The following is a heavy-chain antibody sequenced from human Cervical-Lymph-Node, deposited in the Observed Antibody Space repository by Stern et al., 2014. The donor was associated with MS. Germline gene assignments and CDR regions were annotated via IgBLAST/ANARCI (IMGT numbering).Heavy chain of an antibody. V-gene: IGHV3-15*01. Sequence: VQLVESGGNSVKPGGSLRLSCAASGFTFSDAWMSWVRQTPGQGLEVVGRMKSKTDGGTTDYAAPVKGRFTISRDDSRNTLFLQMNSLKTEDTAVYYCTTAEPFDYWGQGSLVTVSS. J-gene: IGHJ4*02. CDR3: TTAEPFDY. CDR2: MKSKTDGGTT. CDR1: GFTFSDAW. D-gene: IGHD1-14*01.